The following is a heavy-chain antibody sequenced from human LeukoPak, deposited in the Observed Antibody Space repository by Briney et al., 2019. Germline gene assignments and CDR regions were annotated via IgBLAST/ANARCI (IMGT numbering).Heavy chain of an antibody. CDR2: ISYEGCNK. CDR1: GFTFSSYA. CDR3: ARSNPEIGGSSWWSTYYYYSMDV. J-gene: IGHJ6*03. Sequence: GMSLRLYCAASGFTFSSYAMHWQRQAPGKELLGVAVISYEGCNKYYADSVKGRFTISRDNSKNTLYLQMNSLRAEDTAVYYCARSNPEIGGSSWWSTYYYYSMDVWGKGTTVTVSS. D-gene: IGHD6-13*01. V-gene: IGHV3-30*01.